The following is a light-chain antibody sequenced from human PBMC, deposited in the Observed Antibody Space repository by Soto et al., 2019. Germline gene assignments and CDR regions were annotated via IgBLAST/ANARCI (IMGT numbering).Light chain of an antibody. V-gene: IGKV2-28*01. CDR3: QQYGTSPPT. Sequence: DIVMTQSPLSLPVTPGEPASISCRSSQSLLHSNGYNYLDWYLQKPGQSPQLLIYLGSNRASGVPDRFSGSGSGTDFTLTISRLEPEDFAVYNCQQYGTSPPTFGQGTKVDIK. CDR2: LGS. CDR1: QSLLHSNGYNY. J-gene: IGKJ1*01.